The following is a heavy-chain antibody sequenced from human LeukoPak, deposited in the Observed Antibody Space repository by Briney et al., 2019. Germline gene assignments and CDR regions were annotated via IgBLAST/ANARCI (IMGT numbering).Heavy chain of an antibody. D-gene: IGHD6-13*01. CDR2: INPNSGGT. Sequence: ASVKVSCKASGYTFTGYYMHWVRQAPGQGLEWMGWINPNSGGTNYAQKFQGRVTMTRDMSISTAYMELSRLRSDDTAVYYCARDHGYSSSWYLPTHAFDIWGQGTMVTVSS. V-gene: IGHV1-2*02. J-gene: IGHJ3*02. CDR3: ARDHGYSSSWYLPTHAFDI. CDR1: GYTFTGYY.